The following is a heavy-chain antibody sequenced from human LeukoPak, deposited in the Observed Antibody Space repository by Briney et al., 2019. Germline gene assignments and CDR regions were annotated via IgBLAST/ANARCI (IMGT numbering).Heavy chain of an antibody. CDR1: GGSISSYY. V-gene: IGHV4-4*07. J-gene: IGHJ5*02. Sequence: SETLSLTCTVSGGSISSYYWSWIRQPAGKGLEWVGSIYYSGSTYYNPSLKSRVTISVDTSKNQFSLKLSSVTAADTAVYYCARDEYSSSSGFNWFDPWGQGTLVTVSS. CDR3: ARDEYSSSSGFNWFDP. CDR2: IYYSGST. D-gene: IGHD6-6*01.